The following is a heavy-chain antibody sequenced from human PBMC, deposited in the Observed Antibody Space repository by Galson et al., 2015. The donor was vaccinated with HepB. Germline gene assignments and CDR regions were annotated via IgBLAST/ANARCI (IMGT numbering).Heavy chain of an antibody. CDR2: TDTTSTTT. CDR3: ARDRGYCTGGNCYRFFDF. Sequence: SLRLSCAASGFTFITYSVSWVRQAPGKGLEWVSYTDTTSTTTYYADSVKGRFTISRDNAKSSVYLQLNSLRAEDTAVYYCARDRGYCTGGNCYRFFDFWGQGIMVTVSS. D-gene: IGHD2-15*01. V-gene: IGHV3-48*01. CDR1: GFTFITYS. J-gene: IGHJ3*01.